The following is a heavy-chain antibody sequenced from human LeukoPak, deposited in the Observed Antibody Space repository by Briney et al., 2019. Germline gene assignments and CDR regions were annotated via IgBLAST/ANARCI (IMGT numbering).Heavy chain of an antibody. J-gene: IGHJ4*02. CDR2: IYPGDSDP. CDR1: GYSFTTYW. D-gene: IGHD1-26*01. CDR3: ARRWELYYFDY. Sequence: GESLKISCRVSGYSFTTYWIGWVRQMPGKGLEWMGIIYPGDSDPRYSPSFQGQVTISAAKSISTAYLQWSSLKASDTAMYYCARRWELYYFDYWGQGTLVTVSS. V-gene: IGHV5-51*01.